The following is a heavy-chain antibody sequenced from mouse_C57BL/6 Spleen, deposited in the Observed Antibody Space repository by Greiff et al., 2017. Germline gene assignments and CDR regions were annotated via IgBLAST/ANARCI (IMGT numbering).Heavy chain of an antibody. CDR2: IDPSDSYT. CDR1: GYTFTSYW. V-gene: IGHV1-69*01. Sequence: VQLQQPGAELVMPGASVKLSCKASGYTFTSYWMHWVKQRPGQGLEWIGEIDPSDSYTNYNQKFKGKSTLTVDKSSSTAYMQLSSLTSEDSAVYDCAKGTVVATGDYFDYWGQGTTLTVSS. J-gene: IGHJ2*01. D-gene: IGHD1-1*01. CDR3: AKGTVVATGDYFDY.